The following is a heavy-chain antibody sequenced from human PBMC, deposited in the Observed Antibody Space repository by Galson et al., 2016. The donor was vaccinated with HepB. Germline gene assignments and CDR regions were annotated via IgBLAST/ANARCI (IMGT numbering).Heavy chain of an antibody. CDR2: INSDGSST. Sequence: SLRLSCAASGFTFSSYWMHWVHQAPGKGLVWVSCINSDGSSTSYADSVTGRFTISRDNAKNTLYLQMNSLRAEDTAVYYCARRMATITSFDYWGQGTLVTVSS. J-gene: IGHJ4*02. CDR1: GFTFSSYW. CDR3: ARRMATITSFDY. V-gene: IGHV3-74*01. D-gene: IGHD5-24*01.